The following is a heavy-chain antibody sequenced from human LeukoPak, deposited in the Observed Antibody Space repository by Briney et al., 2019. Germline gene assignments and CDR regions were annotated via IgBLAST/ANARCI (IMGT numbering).Heavy chain of an antibody. D-gene: IGHD2-15*01. CDR2: ISISGSKT. Sequence: PGGSLRLSCAASEFDFSSHAMTWVRQAPGKGLEWVSAISISGSKTYYADSVQGRFTISRDNSKSTLCLQMNSLRAEDTAVYYCAKQLGYCSDGSCYFPYWGQGTLVTVSS. J-gene: IGHJ4*02. CDR1: EFDFSSHA. CDR3: AKQLGYCSDGSCYFPY. V-gene: IGHV3-23*01.